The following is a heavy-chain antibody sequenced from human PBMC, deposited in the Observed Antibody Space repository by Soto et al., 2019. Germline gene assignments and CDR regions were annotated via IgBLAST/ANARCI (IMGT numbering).Heavy chain of an antibody. D-gene: IGHD1-1*01. CDR1: GGSISSYY. V-gene: IGHV4-59*01. CDR2: IYDSGST. CDR3: ADLPSFPTRRSSDL. J-gene: IGHJ2*01. Sequence: SETLSLTCTVSGGSISSYYWSWIRQPPGKGLEWIGYIYDSGSTNYNPSLKSRVTISVDTSKNQFSLKLTSVTVSDTAVYYCADLPSFPTRRSSDL.